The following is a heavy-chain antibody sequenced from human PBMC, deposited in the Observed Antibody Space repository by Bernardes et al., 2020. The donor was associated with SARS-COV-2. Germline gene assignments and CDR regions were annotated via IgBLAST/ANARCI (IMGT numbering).Heavy chain of an antibody. D-gene: IGHD6-6*01. CDR3: ARAPQAGIIAARPKYFDY. V-gene: IGHV4-59*01. CDR2: IYYSGST. CDR1: GGSISSYY. J-gene: IGHJ4*02. Sequence: SETLSLTRTVSGGSISSYYWSWIRQPPGKGLEWIGYIYYSGSTNYNPSLKSRVTISVDTSKNQFSLKLSSVTAADTAVYYCARAPQAGIIAARPKYFDYWGQGTLVTVSA.